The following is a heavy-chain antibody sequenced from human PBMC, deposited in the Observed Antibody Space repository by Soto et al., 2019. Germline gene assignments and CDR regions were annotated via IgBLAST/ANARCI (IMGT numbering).Heavy chain of an antibody. CDR3: ARGLPAEGWEALDI. CDR2: IYNSGST. J-gene: IGHJ3*02. V-gene: IGHV4-59*08. Sequence: SETLSLTCPISGGSISSYDWSWIRQTPGKGLEYIGYIYNSGSTNNNPSLKSRVTLSLDTSKIHFSLKLSSVTAADTAVYFGARGLPAEGWEALDIWGQGTWVTVSS. CDR1: GGSISSYD. D-gene: IGHD6-25*01.